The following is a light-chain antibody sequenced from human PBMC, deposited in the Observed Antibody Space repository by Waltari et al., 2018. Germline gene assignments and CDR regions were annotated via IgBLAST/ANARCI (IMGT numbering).Light chain of an antibody. V-gene: IGLV2-8*01. CDR1: RSDLGLFSY. J-gene: IGLJ1*01. CDR2: EVN. Sequence: QSALTQPHSASGSPGQSVTLPCTGTRSDLGLFSYASWYRQLPGKAPQVLIYEVNQRPSGVPNRFSGSKSGNTAFLTVSGLQAEDEGEYYCASYAGTSNYVFGTGTKVTVL. CDR3: ASYAGTSNYV.